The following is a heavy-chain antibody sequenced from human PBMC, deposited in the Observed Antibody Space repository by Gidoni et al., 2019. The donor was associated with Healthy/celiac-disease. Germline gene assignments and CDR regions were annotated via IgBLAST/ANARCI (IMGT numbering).Heavy chain of an antibody. CDR3: ASHGGDYGDQGYY. D-gene: IGHD4-17*01. J-gene: IGHJ4*02. V-gene: IGHV5-10-1*03. CDR2: IDPSDSYT. Sequence: EVQLVQSGAEVKKPGESPMISCKGSGYSFTSYWISWVRQMPGKGLEWMGRIDPSDSYTNYSPSFQGHVTISADKSISTAYLQWSSLKASDTAMYYCASHGGDYGDQGYYWGQGTLVTVSS. CDR1: GYSFTSYW.